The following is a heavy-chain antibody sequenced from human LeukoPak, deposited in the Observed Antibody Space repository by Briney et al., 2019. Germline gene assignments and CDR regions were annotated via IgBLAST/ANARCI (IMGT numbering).Heavy chain of an antibody. D-gene: IGHD4-17*01. CDR3: AKGVFVTTGLLGY. CDR2: ISGSGGST. CDR1: GFTFSSYA. Sequence: GGSLRLSCAASGFTFSSYAMSWVRQAPGNGLEWVSAISGSGGSTYYADSVKGRFTISRDNSKNTLYLQMNSLRAEDTAVYYCAKGVFVTTGLLGYWGQGTLVTVSS. J-gene: IGHJ4*02. V-gene: IGHV3-23*01.